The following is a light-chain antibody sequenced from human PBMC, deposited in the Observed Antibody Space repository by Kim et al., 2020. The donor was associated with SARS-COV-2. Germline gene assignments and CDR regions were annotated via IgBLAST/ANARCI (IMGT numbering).Light chain of an antibody. J-gene: IGLJ2*01. Sequence: GQRVTICCSRSDSNIRTNTRAWNQPRPGTAPKPLIYVSTQRPSGVPDRFSGSKSGTSASLAISGLQSDDEADYYCASWDDILNGILFGGGTQLTVL. V-gene: IGLV1-44*01. CDR1: DSNIRTNT. CDR2: VST. CDR3: ASWDDILNGIL.